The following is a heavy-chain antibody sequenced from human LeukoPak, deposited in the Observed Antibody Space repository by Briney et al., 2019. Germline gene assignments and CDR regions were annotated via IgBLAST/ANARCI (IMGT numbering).Heavy chain of an antibody. D-gene: IGHD3-22*01. CDR3: AKGYYDSSGYWYFDL. CDR1: GFTFSSYG. Sequence: GGSLRLSCAASGFTFSSYGMHWVRQAPGKGLEWVAVISYDGSNKYYEDSVKGRFTISRDNSKNTLYLQMNSLGAEDTAVYNCAKGYYDSSGYWYFDLWGRGTLVTVSS. CDR2: ISYDGSNK. J-gene: IGHJ2*01. V-gene: IGHV3-30*18.